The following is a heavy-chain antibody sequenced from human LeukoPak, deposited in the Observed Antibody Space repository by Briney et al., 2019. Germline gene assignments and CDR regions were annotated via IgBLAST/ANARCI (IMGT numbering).Heavy chain of an antibody. Sequence: GRSLRLSCAASGSTFSRTSMHWVRQSPGKGLEWVAVISFDGGTKYYADSVKGRLTVSRDNSKKALYLQMNSLRTEDTAVYFCARGLTAIRGIEYSYYSMDVWGQGTTVTVSS. D-gene: IGHD3-10*01. CDR1: GSTFSRTS. V-gene: IGHV3-30-3*01. CDR3: ARGLTAIRGIEYSYYSMDV. J-gene: IGHJ6*02. CDR2: ISFDGGTK.